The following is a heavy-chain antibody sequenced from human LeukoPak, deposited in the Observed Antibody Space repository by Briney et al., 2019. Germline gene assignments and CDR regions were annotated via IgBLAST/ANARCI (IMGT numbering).Heavy chain of an antibody. Sequence: SETLSLTCNVSGGSITSYYWNWIRQPPGKGLEWIGYIYYTGSTNSNPSLRSRVTMSLDTSKNQFSLKLSSVTATDTARYYCAGSYFYDGNRYFDYWGQGALATVSS. CDR1: GGSITSYY. J-gene: IGHJ4*02. CDR2: IYYTGST. D-gene: IGHD3-22*01. CDR3: AGSYFYDGNRYFDY. V-gene: IGHV4-59*08.